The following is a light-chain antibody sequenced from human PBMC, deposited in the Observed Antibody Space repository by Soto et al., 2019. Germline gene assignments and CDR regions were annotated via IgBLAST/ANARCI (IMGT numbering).Light chain of an antibody. Sequence: EIVLTQSPGTLSLSPGERATLSCRASQSFSSSYLAWYQQKPGQAPRLLIYGASNRATGIPDRFSGSESGTDFTLTISSLEPEDFAVYYCQQRSNWLFGPGTKVDNK. CDR3: QQRSNWL. CDR2: GAS. CDR1: QSFSSSY. V-gene: IGKV3D-20*02. J-gene: IGKJ3*01.